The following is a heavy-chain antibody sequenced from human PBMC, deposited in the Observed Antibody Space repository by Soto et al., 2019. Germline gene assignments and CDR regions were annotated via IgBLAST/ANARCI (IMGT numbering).Heavy chain of an antibody. J-gene: IGHJ4*02. CDR1: GYTFRDFG. V-gene: IGHV1-18*04. CDR3: ARVDRSAWWAFDF. CDR2: VKPHNGNS. D-gene: IGHD2-15*01. Sequence: VQLVQPEVEVNKPGASVKVSCETSGYTFRDFGISWVRQAPGQGLQWLGWVKPHNGNSNTAQTFQHRVTLSTPASTRKAFMELTNLRLDDTAIYYCARVDRSAWWAFDFWGQGTLVTVSS.